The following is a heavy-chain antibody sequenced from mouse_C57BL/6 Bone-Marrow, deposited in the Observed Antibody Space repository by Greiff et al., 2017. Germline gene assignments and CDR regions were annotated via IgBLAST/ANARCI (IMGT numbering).Heavy chain of an antibody. CDR3: ARDDYAMDY. V-gene: IGHV5-4*01. J-gene: IGHJ4*01. CDR1: GFTFSSYA. Sequence: EVQRVESGGGLVKPGGSLKLSCAASGFTFSSYAMSWVRQTPEKRLEWVATISDGGSYTYYPDNVKGRFTISRDNAKNNLYLQMSHLKSEDTAMYYCARDDYAMDYCGQGTAVTVSS. CDR2: ISDGGSYT.